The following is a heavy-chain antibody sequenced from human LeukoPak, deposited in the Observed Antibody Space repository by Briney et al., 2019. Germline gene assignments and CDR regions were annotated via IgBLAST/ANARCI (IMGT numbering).Heavy chain of an antibody. J-gene: IGHJ5*02. V-gene: IGHV4-59*01. CDR1: GGSISSYY. D-gene: IGHD3-22*01. CDR2: IYYSGST. CDR3: ARVGGYDSSGPLGDWFDP. Sequence: PSETLSLTCTVSGGSISSYYWSWIRQPPGKGLEWIGYIYYSGSTNYNPSLKSRVTISVDTSKNQFSLKLSSVTAADTAVYYCARVGGYDSSGPLGDWFDPWGQGTLVTVSS.